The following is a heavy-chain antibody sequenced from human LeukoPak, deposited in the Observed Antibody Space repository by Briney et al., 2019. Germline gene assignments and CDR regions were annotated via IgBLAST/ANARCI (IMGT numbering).Heavy chain of an antibody. J-gene: IGHJ4*02. CDR3: ARMGDYYDSSGEITSFDY. CDR2: IYSGGST. CDR1: GFTVSSNY. V-gene: IGHV3-53*01. Sequence: EAGGSLRLSCAASGFTVSSNYMSWVRQAPGKGLEWVSVIYSGGSTYYADSVKGRFTISRDNSKNTLYLQMNSLRAEDTAVYYCARMGDYYDSSGEITSFDYWGQGTLVTVSS. D-gene: IGHD3-22*01.